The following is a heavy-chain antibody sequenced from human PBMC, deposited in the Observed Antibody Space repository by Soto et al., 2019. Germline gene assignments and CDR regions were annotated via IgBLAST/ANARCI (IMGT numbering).Heavy chain of an antibody. CDR1: GFTVDDYA. Sequence: DVQLVESGGGLVQPGRSLRLSCAASGFTVDDYAMHWVRQAPGTGLEWVSGISWYSGSIGYADSVKGRFTISRDNAKNSLYLQMNSLRAEDTALYYCAKDIAGGWYRGYYYYGMDVWGQGTTVTVSS. D-gene: IGHD6-19*01. CDR3: AKDIAGGWYRGYYYYGMDV. CDR2: ISWYSGSI. J-gene: IGHJ6*02. V-gene: IGHV3-9*01.